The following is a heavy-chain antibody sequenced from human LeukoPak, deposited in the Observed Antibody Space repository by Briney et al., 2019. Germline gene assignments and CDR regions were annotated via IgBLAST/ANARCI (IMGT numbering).Heavy chain of an antibody. D-gene: IGHD2-21*02. CDR1: GYTFTSYG. CDR3: ATGYIVVVTAGYYFDY. J-gene: IGHJ4*02. Sequence: ASVKVSCKASGYTFTSYGITWVRQAPGQGLEWMGWISGYNGNTHYGQKLQGRVTMTTDTSTSTAYMELRSLRSDDTAVYYCATGYIVVVTAGYYFDYWGQGTLVTVSS. CDR2: ISGYNGNT. V-gene: IGHV1-18*01.